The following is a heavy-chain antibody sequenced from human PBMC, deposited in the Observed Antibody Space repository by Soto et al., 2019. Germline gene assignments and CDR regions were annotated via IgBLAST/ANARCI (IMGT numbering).Heavy chain of an antibody. D-gene: IGHD6-19*01. CDR3: TSPPIAVPAYYYYYYGMDV. CDR2: IKSKTDGGTT. V-gene: IGHV3-15*07. CDR1: GFTFSNAW. Sequence: GGSLRLSCAASGFTFSNAWMNWVRQAPGKGLEWVGRIKSKTDGGTTDYAAPVKGRFTISRDDSKNTLYLQMNSLKTEDTAVYYCTSPPIAVPAYYYYYYGMDVWGQGTTVTVSS. J-gene: IGHJ6*02.